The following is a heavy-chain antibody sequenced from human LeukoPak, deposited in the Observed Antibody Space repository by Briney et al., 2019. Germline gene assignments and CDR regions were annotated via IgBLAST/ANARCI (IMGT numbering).Heavy chain of an antibody. CDR2: ISSSSSYI. Sequence: GGSLRLSCAASGFTFSSYSMNWVRQAPGKGLEWVSSISSSSSYIYYADSVKGRFTISRDNAMNSLYLQMNSLRAEDTAVYYCARDTVYQLLAYWGQGTLVSVSS. J-gene: IGHJ4*02. V-gene: IGHV3-21*01. CDR3: ARDTVYQLLAY. D-gene: IGHD2-2*01. CDR1: GFTFSSYS.